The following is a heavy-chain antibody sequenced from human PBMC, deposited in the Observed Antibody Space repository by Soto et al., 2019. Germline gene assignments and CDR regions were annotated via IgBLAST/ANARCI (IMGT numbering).Heavy chain of an antibody. CDR3: ARVSKASRSFDL. J-gene: IGHJ5*02. V-gene: IGHV4-61*01. CDR2: ISYTGAT. CDR1: GDSVRSGLYY. Sequence: SETLSLTCTVSGDSVRSGLYYWTWIRRAPATGPEWIGHISYTGATNYSPSLRSRVAMSVDTSKDQFSLTLRSTVVADTAIYYCARVSKASRSFDLWGQGILVTVSS.